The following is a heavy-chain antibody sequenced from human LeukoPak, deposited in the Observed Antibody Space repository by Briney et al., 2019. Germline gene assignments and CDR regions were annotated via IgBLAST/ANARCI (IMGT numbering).Heavy chain of an antibody. V-gene: IGHV1-8*01. CDR1: GYTFTSYD. Sequence: GASVKVSCKASGYTFTSYDINWVRQPTGQALEWMGWMNPHSGNTGYAQKFQGRVTMTRNTSRSTAYMELSSLRSEDTAVYYCARAGSSNCFDPWGQGTLVTVSS. CDR2: MNPHSGNT. CDR3: ARAGSSNCFDP. D-gene: IGHD6-19*01. J-gene: IGHJ5*02.